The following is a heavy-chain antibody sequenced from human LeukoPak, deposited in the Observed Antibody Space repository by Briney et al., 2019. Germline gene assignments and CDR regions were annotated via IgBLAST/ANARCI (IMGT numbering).Heavy chain of an antibody. V-gene: IGHV4-59*01. Sequence: PSETLSLTCTVSGGSISSYHWSWIRQPPGKGLEWIGYIYYSGSTNYNPSLKSRVTISVDTSKNQFSLKLSSVTAADTAVYYCARVDPDSSSTLEVFDYWGQGTLVTVSS. CDR3: ARVDPDSSSTLEVFDY. D-gene: IGHD6-6*01. J-gene: IGHJ4*02. CDR1: GGSISSYH. CDR2: IYYSGST.